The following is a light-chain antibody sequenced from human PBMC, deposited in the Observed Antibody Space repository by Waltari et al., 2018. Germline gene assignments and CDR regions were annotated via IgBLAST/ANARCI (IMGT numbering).Light chain of an antibody. CDR2: WAS. J-gene: IGKJ1*01. V-gene: IGKV4-1*01. CDR1: QSVLYSSNNDNY. CDR3: LQYYSTPPGT. Sequence: DIVMTQSPDSLAVSLGERATINCKSSQSVLYSSNNDNYLAWYLQKPGQSPKLLIYWASTRESGVPDRFSGSGSGTDFTLTISSLQAEDVAIYYCLQYYSTPPGTFGQGTKVEIK.